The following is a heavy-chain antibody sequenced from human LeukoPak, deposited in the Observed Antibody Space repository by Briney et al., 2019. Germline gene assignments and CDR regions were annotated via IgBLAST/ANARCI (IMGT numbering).Heavy chain of an antibody. V-gene: IGHV3-30*18. CDR1: GFNFSSYG. Sequence: GGSLRLSCAASGFNFSSYGMHGVRQAPGKGLEWLAVISYDGSNEYYAHSVKGRFTISRDNSKNTLFLQMNSLRPEDTAVYYCAKARGTYYFDCWGQGTLVTVSS. J-gene: IGHJ4*02. D-gene: IGHD6-25*01. CDR3: AKARGTYYFDC. CDR2: ISYDGSNE.